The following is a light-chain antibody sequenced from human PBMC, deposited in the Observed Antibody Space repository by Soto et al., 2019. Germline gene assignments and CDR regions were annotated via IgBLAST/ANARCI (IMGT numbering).Light chain of an antibody. Sequence: QSALTQPASVSGSPGQSITLSCTGTTSDVGGFDYVSWYQQHPGKVPKLVIFDVSNRPSGVSDRFSGSKSGNTASLTSSGLQAEDEAEYYCSSYTTTGTQFFGPGTKLTVL. V-gene: IGLV2-14*03. CDR3: SSYTTTGTQF. CDR2: DVS. J-gene: IGLJ2*01. CDR1: TSDVGGFDY.